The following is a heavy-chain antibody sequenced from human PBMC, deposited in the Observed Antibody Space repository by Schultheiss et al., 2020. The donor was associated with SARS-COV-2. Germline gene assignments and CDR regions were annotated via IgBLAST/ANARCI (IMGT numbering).Heavy chain of an antibody. Sequence: SQTLSLTCTVSGGSVSSGSYYWSWIRQPPGKGLEWIGEINHSGSTNYNPSLKSRVTMSVDTSKNQFSLKLSSVTAVDTAVYYCARSGSGDYAEDAFDIWGQGTMVTVSS. J-gene: IGHJ3*02. CDR3: ARSGSGDYAEDAFDI. CDR1: GGSVSSGSYY. V-gene: IGHV4-61*01. CDR2: INHSGST. D-gene: IGHD4-17*01.